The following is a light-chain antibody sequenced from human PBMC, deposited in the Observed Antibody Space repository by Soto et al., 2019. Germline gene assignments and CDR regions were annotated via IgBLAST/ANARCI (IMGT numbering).Light chain of an antibody. V-gene: IGKV3-20*01. CDR2: AAS. CDR1: QTVINNQ. J-gene: IGKJ5*01. Sequence: DILLTQSPGTLSFSPGERATLSCRASQTVINNQLAWYQQTPGQAPRLLIYAASSRANGIPDRFSGSGSGTDFTLTLTRLEPEDSAVYYCQQYGSSGGITFGHGTRLEIK. CDR3: QQYGSSGGIT.